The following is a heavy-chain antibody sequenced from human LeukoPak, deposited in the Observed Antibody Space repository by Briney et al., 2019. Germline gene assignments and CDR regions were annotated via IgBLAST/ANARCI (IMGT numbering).Heavy chain of an antibody. CDR2: IKQDGSEE. Sequence: GGSLRLSCAASGFTFSSYWMSWVRQAPGKGLEWVGNIKQDGSEEYYADSVKGRFTISRDNSKNTLYLQMNSLRAEDTAVYYCAKEDDFWSGYYTGITDYWGQGTLVTVSS. CDR1: GFTFSSYW. D-gene: IGHD3-3*01. J-gene: IGHJ4*02. CDR3: AKEDDFWSGYYTGITDY. V-gene: IGHV3-7*01.